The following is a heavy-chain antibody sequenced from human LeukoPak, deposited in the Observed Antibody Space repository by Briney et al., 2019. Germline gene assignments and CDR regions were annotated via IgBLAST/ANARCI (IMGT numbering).Heavy chain of an antibody. D-gene: IGHD3-3*01. J-gene: IGHJ6*03. V-gene: IGHV3-30*01. CDR3: ARDNFFAGGVLRFLEWPRSYMDV. CDR2: ISYDGSNK. CDR1: GFTFSSYA. Sequence: QPGRSLRLSCAASGFTFSSYAMHWVRQAPGKGLEWVAVISYDGSNKYYADSVKGRFTISRDNSKNTLYLQMNSLRAEDTAVYYCARDNFFAGGVLRFLEWPRSYMDVWGKGTTVTVSS.